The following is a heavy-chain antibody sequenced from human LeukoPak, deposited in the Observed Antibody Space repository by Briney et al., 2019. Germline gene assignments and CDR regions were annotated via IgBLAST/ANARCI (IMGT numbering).Heavy chain of an antibody. Sequence: ASVKVSCKASGYTFTSYGISWVRQAPGQGLEWMGWISAYNGNTNYAQKLQGRVTMTTDTSTSTACMELRSLRSDDTAVYYCARDLSHYDILTGYDYWGQGTLVTVSS. D-gene: IGHD3-9*01. CDR1: GYTFTSYG. V-gene: IGHV1-18*04. J-gene: IGHJ4*02. CDR2: ISAYNGNT. CDR3: ARDLSHYDILTGYDY.